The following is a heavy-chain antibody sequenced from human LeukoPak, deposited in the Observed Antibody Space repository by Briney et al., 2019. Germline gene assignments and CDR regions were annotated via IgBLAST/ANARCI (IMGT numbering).Heavy chain of an antibody. CDR3: ARQGSGYSPTYYYYMDV. J-gene: IGHJ6*03. D-gene: IGHD5-18*01. CDR1: GYSFTSYW. CDR2: IYPGDSDT. Sequence: GESLKISCKGSGYSFTSYWIGWVRQMPGKGLEWMGIIYPGDSDTRYSPSFQGQVTISADKSISTAYLQWSSLKASDTAMYYCARQGSGYSPTYYYYMDVWGRGTTVTISS. V-gene: IGHV5-51*01.